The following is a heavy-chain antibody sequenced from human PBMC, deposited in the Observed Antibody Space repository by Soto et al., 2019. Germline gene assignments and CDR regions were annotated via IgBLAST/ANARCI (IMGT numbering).Heavy chain of an antibody. CDR2: ISGSGGST. Sequence: LRVSCASSVFTVSIYAMSWVRQSPGKGLEWVSAISGSGGSTYYADSVKVRFTISRDNSKNTLYLQMNSLRAEDTAVYYCAKPLIGSYDILTGTEPVDAFDIWGQGTLVTVSS. CDR1: VFTVSIYA. CDR3: AKPLIGSYDILTGTEPVDAFDI. D-gene: IGHD3-9*01. J-gene: IGHJ3*02. V-gene: IGHV3-23*01.